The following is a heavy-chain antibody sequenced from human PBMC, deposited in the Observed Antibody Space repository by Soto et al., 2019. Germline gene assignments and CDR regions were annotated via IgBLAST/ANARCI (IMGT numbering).Heavy chain of an antibody. D-gene: IGHD3-9*01. J-gene: IGHJ4*02. Sequence: PSETLSLTCTVSGGSISSYYWSWIRQPPGKGLEWIGYIYYSGSTNYNPSLKSRVTISVDTSKNQFSLKLSSVTAADTAVYYCARDSSPYDILTGFHYWGQGTLVTVSS. V-gene: IGHV4-59*01. CDR3: ARDSSPYDILTGFHY. CDR2: IYYSGST. CDR1: GGSISSYY.